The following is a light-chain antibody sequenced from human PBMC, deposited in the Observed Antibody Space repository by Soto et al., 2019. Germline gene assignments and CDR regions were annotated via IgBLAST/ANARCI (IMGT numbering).Light chain of an antibody. CDR1: QSVGSS. CDR2: DAS. J-gene: IGKJ5*01. V-gene: IGKV3-11*01. Sequence: EIVLTQSPATLSLSPGERATLSCRASQSVGSSLAWYQQKPGQAPRLLIYDASNRATGIPARFSGSGSETDFTLTISSLEPEDFAVYYCQQRSNWLITFGQGTRLEIK. CDR3: QQRSNWLIT.